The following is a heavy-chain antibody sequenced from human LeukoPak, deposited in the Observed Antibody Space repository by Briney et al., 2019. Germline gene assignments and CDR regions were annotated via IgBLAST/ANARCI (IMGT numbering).Heavy chain of an antibody. J-gene: IGHJ5*02. CDR3: AKTGNYHHNWFDP. V-gene: IGHV3-30*18. D-gene: IGHD3-10*01. Sequence: GGSLRLSRAASGFTFSSYTMHWVRQAPGKGLEWVAVISFDGSNKYYVDSVKGRFTISRDSSKNTLFLQMNSLRTEDTAVYYCAKTGNYHHNWFDPWGQGTLVTVSS. CDR1: GFTFSSYT. CDR2: ISFDGSNK.